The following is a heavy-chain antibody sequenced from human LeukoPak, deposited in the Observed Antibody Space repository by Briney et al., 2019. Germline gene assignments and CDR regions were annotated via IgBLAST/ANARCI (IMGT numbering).Heavy chain of an antibody. J-gene: IGHJ4*02. D-gene: IGHD2-2*01. Sequence: PSETLSLTCAVYGGSFSGYYWSWIRQPPGKGLEWIGEINHSGSTNYNPSLKSRVTISVGTSKNQFSLKLSSVTAAETAVYYCASYWGGYCSSTSCYREGFDYWGQGTLVTVSS. CDR2: INHSGST. CDR1: GGSFSGYY. V-gene: IGHV4-34*01. CDR3: ASYWGGYCSSTSCYREGFDY.